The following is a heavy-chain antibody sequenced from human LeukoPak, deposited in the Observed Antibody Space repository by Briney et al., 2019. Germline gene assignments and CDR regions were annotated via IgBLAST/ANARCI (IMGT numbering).Heavy chain of an antibody. V-gene: IGHV3-30*18. J-gene: IGHJ3*02. CDR3: AKGGSSWYDDAFDI. Sequence: GGSLRLSCAASGFSFSSYGMHWVRQAPGKGLEWVAFISYDGSNKYYADSVKGRFTISRDNSKNTLYLQMNSLRAEDTAVYYCAKGGSSWYDDAFDIWGQGTMVTVSS. CDR1: GFSFSSYG. D-gene: IGHD6-13*01. CDR2: ISYDGSNK.